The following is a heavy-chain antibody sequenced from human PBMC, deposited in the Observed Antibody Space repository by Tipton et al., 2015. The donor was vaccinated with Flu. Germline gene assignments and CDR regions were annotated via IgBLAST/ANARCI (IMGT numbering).Heavy chain of an antibody. Sequence: TLSLTCTVSGGSVSSRSHYWGWIRQPPGKGLEWIGSIYYSGCTYYNPSPKSRVTISVDTTKNQFSLKLSSVTAADTAVYYCARVVANVPDPWGQGTLVTVSS. CDR3: ARVVANVPDP. J-gene: IGHJ5*02. V-gene: IGHV4-39*07. CDR2: IYYSGCT. D-gene: IGHD3-10*01. CDR1: GGSVSSRSHY.